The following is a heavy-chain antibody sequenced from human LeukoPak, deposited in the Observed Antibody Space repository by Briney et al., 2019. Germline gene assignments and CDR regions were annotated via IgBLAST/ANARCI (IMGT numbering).Heavy chain of an antibody. D-gene: IGHD3-16*02. V-gene: IGHV1-2*02. Sequence: ASVKVSCKASGYTFSDYVIHRVRQAPGQGLECMGWINPKSGGTNYVQKFQGRVTMTRDTSINTVYMELSSLNSDDTAMYYCARGYDYVWGSYRYQPRGFDYWGQGTLVTVSS. CDR2: INPKSGGT. CDR3: ARGYDYVWGSYRYQPRGFDY. J-gene: IGHJ4*02. CDR1: GYTFSDYV.